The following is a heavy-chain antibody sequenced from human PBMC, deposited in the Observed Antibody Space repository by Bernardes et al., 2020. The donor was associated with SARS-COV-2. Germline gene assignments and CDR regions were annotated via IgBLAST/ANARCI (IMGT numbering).Heavy chain of an antibody. CDR3: AHPSRYYYDTDGYYSPDAFDI. J-gene: IGHJ3*02. D-gene: IGHD3-22*01. V-gene: IGHV2-5*01. CDR2: IYWNDDK. CDR1: GFSLTPTGVG. Sequence: SGFTLSKPTQPLTLTCPISGFSLTPTGVGVGWIRQPPGKALEWLALIYWNDDKRYSPSLKSRVTITKDTSKNQVVLTMTNMDPVDTATYYCAHPSRYYYDTDGYYSPDAFDIWGQGTMVAVSS.